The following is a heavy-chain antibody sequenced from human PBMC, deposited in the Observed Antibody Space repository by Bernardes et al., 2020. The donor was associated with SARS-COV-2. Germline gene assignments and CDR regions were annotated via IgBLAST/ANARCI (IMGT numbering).Heavy chain of an antibody. V-gene: IGHV1-18*01. D-gene: IGHD3-10*01. CDR3: ARGITMVRGVTIYYYYGMDV. J-gene: IGHJ6*02. CDR2: ISAYNGNT. Sequence: QAPGQGLEWMGWISAYNGNTNYAQKLQGRVTMTTDTSTSTAYMELRSLRSDDTAVYYCARGITMVRGVTIYYYYGMDVWGQGTTVTVSS.